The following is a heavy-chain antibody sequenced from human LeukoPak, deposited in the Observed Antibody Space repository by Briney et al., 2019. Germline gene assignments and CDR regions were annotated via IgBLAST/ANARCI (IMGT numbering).Heavy chain of an antibody. CDR2: ISSSSSTI. CDR3: AREVGGYSLTEDY. J-gene: IGHJ4*02. V-gene: IGHV3-48*04. CDR1: GFTSSSYS. Sequence: GGSLRLSCAASGFTSSSYSMNWVRQAPGKGLEWVSYISSSSSTIYYADSVKGRFTISRDNAKNSLYLQMNSLRAEDTAVYYCAREVGGYSLTEDYWGQGTLVTVSS. D-gene: IGHD5-18*01.